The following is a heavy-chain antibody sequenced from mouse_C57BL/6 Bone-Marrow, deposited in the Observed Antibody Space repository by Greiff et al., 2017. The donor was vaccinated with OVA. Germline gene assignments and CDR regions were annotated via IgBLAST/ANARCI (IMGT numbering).Heavy chain of an antibody. CDR1: GYAFSSSW. Sequence: QVQLKESGPELVKPGASVKISCKASGYAFSSSWMNWVKQRPGKGLEWIGRIYPGDGDTNYNGKFKGKATLTADKSSRTAYMQLSSLTAEDSAVYFGARNFVDYWGQGTTLTVSS. CDR3: ARNFVDY. CDR2: IYPGDGDT. J-gene: IGHJ2*01. V-gene: IGHV1-82*01.